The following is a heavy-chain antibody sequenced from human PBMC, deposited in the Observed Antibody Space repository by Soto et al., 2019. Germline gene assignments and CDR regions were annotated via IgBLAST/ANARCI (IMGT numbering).Heavy chain of an antibody. J-gene: IGHJ4*02. Sequence: LSLTCTVSGGSISSGSYSWNWIRQHPGKGLEWIGYIYYSGSTYYNSSLKSRATISVDTSKNQFSLELSSVTAADTAVYYCARAPPYYYDSSCYTYYFDYWGQGTLVTVSS. V-gene: IGHV4-31*03. CDR2: IYYSGST. CDR1: GGSISSGSYS. CDR3: ARAPPYYYDSSCYTYYFDY. D-gene: IGHD3-22*01.